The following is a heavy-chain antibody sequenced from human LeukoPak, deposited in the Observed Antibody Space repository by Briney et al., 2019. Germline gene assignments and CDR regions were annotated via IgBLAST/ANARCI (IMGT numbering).Heavy chain of an antibody. J-gene: IGHJ4*02. CDR1: GYTFTGYY. V-gene: IGHV1-2*02. D-gene: IGHD2-2*01. CDR3: ARVGPAAYYFDY. CDR2: MNPNSGGT. Sequence: ASVKVSCKASGYTFTGYYMHRVRQAPGQGLEWMGWMNPNSGGTNYAQKFQGRVTMTRDTSISTAYMELSRLRSDDTAVYYCARVGPAAYYFDYWGQGTLVTVSS.